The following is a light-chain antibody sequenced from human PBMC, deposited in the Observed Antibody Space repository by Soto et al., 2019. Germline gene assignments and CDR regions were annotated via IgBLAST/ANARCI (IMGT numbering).Light chain of an antibody. J-gene: IGLJ1*01. CDR1: SSNLGDNT. Sequence: QPVLTQPPSASGTPGQRVTISCSTSSSNLGDNTVNWYQHVPGTAPKLLIYSYDQRPSGVPDRFSGSKSGTSASLAISGLQSEDEADYYCAAWDASLDGYVFGTGTKLPS. V-gene: IGLV1-44*01. CDR2: SYD. CDR3: AAWDASLDGYV.